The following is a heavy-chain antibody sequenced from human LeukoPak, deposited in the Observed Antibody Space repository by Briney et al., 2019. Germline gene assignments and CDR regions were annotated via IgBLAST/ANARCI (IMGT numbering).Heavy chain of an antibody. J-gene: IGHJ4*02. CDR1: GGSFSGDH. Sequence: SETLSLTCAVYGGSFSGDHWSWIRQSPGKGLEWIGEINHSGSTHYNLSNKSRVTISVDTSKKQFSLKLSSVTAADTAVYYCMSNYLQGGYYFNYWGQGTLVTVSS. V-gene: IGHV4-34*01. D-gene: IGHD2/OR15-2a*01. CDR3: MSNYLQGGYYFNY. CDR2: INHSGST.